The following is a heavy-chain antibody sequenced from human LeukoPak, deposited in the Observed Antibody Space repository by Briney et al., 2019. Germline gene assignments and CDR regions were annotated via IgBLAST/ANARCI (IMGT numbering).Heavy chain of an antibody. V-gene: IGHV3-30-3*01. D-gene: IGHD3-22*01. CDR3: ARAYDSPFDY. CDR2: ISYDGSNK. Sequence: GRSLRLSCAASGFTFSSYAMHWVRQAPGKGLEWVAVISYDGSNKYYADSVKGRFTISRDNSKSTLYLQMNSLRAEDTAVYYCARAYDSPFDYWGQGTLVTVSS. J-gene: IGHJ4*02. CDR1: GFTFSSYA.